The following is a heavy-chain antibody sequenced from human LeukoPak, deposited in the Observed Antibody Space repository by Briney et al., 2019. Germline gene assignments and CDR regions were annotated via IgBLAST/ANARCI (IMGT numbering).Heavy chain of an antibody. Sequence: SETLSLTCTVSGASTSSHYWSWIRQPPGKGLEWIGYMHYSGSNSYNPSLKSRVTISVDTSENQISLTVSSVTAADTAVYYCASVAGVGYYYYLDVWGKGTTVIVS. D-gene: IGHD2-8*01. V-gene: IGHV4-59*11. CDR1: GASTSSHY. CDR2: MHYSGSN. J-gene: IGHJ6*03. CDR3: ASVAGVGYYYYLDV.